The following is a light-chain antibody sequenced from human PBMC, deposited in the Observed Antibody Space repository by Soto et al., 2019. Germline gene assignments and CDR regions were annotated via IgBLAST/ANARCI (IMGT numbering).Light chain of an antibody. J-gene: IGKJ2*01. V-gene: IGKV3-20*01. Sequence: EIVLTQSPGTLSLSPGERATLSCRASQSVSSPYLAWYQQKPGQAPRLLIYGASSRATGIPDRFSGGGSGTDFTLTISRLEPEDFAVYYCQRYDISPFPFGQGTKLEIK. CDR1: QSVSSPY. CDR2: GAS. CDR3: QRYDISPFP.